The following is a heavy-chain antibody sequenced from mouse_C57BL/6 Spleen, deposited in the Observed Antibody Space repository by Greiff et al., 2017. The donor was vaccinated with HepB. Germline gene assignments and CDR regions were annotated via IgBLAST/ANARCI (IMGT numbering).Heavy chain of an antibody. J-gene: IGHJ3*01. CDR3: ARSFYGNAWFAY. V-gene: IGHV5-17*01. D-gene: IGHD2-10*01. Sequence: EVQLVESGGGLVKPGGSLKLSCAASGFTFSDYGMHWVRQAPEKGLEWVAYISSGSSTIYYADTVKGRFTISRDNAKNTLFLQMTSLRSEDTAIDYCARSFYGNAWFAYWGQGTLVTVSA. CDR1: GFTFSDYG. CDR2: ISSGSSTI.